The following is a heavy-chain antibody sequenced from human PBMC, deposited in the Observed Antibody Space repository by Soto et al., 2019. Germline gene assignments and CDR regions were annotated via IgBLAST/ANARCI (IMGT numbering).Heavy chain of an antibody. Sequence: KVSCKASGGTFSNYAISWVRQAPGQGLEWMGGILPIFGTTNYAQKFQGRVTITADESTSTAYMELSSLRSEDTAVYYCARDPSLGDAFDIWGQGTMVTVSS. V-gene: IGHV1-69*01. CDR3: ARDPSLGDAFDI. J-gene: IGHJ3*02. D-gene: IGHD7-27*01. CDR1: GGTFSNYA. CDR2: ILPIFGTT.